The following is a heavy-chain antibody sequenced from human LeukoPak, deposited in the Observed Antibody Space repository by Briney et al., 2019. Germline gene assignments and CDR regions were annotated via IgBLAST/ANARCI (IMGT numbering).Heavy chain of an antibody. D-gene: IGHD6-6*01. Sequence: SVTVSFTASGGTFIIYAIRWVRQAQGQGLEWMGEIIPIFGTANYAQKFQGRVTITADESTSTAYMELSSLRSEDTAVYYCARADDSSSSPFDYWGQGTLVTVSS. V-gene: IGHV1-69*13. CDR1: GGTFIIYA. CDR3: ARADDSSSSPFDY. J-gene: IGHJ4*02. CDR2: IIPIFGTA.